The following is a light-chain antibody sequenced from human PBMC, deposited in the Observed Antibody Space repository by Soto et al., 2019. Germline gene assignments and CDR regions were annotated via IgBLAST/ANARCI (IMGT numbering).Light chain of an antibody. J-gene: IGKJ1*01. CDR1: QRVLYSSNNKNY. CDR3: QQYYSTPCT. V-gene: IGKV4-1*01. Sequence: VMTQSPDSLAVSLGERATINCKSSQRVLYSSNNKNYLAWYQQKPGQPPKLLIYWASTRESGVPDRFIGGGSGTDFTLTISSLQAEDVAVYYCQQYYSTPCTFGQGAKVEIK. CDR2: WAS.